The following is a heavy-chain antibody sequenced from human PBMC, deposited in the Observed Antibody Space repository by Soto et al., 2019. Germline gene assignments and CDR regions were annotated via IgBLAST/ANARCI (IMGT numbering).Heavy chain of an antibody. D-gene: IGHD3-16*01. Sequence: VGSLRLSCVASGFNFRSYTMNWVRQAPGKGLEWLSYISSSGSLIFYADSVKGRFTISRDNAHNSLYLQMNSLRDEDTAVYFCAKEDRGGAFDIWGQGTMVTVSS. CDR2: ISSSGSLI. CDR1: GFNFRSYT. CDR3: AKEDRGGAFDI. V-gene: IGHV3-48*02. J-gene: IGHJ3*02.